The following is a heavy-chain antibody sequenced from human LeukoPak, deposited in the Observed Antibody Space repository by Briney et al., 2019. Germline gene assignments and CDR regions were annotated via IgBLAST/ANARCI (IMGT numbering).Heavy chain of an antibody. CDR3: ARGVATNY. CDR1: GYTFTNYD. Sequence: ASVKVSCKTSGYTFTNYDINWVRQATGQGLEWMGWMNPNSGSTDYAQKFQGRVSMTRDTSISTAYMELSSLRSEDTALYYCARGVATNYWGQGTLVTVSS. CDR2: MNPNSGST. V-gene: IGHV1-8*01. D-gene: IGHD1-1*01. J-gene: IGHJ4*02.